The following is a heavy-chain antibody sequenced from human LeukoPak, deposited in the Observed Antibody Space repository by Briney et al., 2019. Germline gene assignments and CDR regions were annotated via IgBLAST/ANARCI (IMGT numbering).Heavy chain of an antibody. D-gene: IGHD5-24*01. CDR3: ARFDGYTRGGFDY. Sequence: PSETLSLTCTVSGGSISSSSYYWGWIRQPPGKGLEWIGSIYYSGSTYYNPSLKSRVTISVDTSKNQFSLKLSSVTAADTAVYYCARFDGYTRGGFDYWGQGTLVTVSS. J-gene: IGHJ4*02. CDR1: GGSISSSSYY. V-gene: IGHV4-39*07. CDR2: IYYSGST.